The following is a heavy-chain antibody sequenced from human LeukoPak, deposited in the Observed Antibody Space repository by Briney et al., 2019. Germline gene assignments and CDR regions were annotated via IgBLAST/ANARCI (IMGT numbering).Heavy chain of an antibody. J-gene: IGHJ5*02. D-gene: IGHD6-13*01. V-gene: IGHV4-59*11. CDR2: IYYSGST. Sequence: SETLSLTCTVSGGSISSHYWSWIRQPPGKGLEWIGYIYYSGSTNYNPSLKSRVTISVDTSKNQFSLKLSSVTAADTAVSYCARGGDSSSWYFSVWFDPWGQGTLVTVSS. CDR3: ARGGDSSSWYFSVWFDP. CDR1: GGSISSHY.